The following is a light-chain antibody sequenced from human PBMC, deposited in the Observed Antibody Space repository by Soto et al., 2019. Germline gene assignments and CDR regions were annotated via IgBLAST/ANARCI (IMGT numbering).Light chain of an antibody. Sequence: QLVLTQSSSASASLGSSVKLTCTLSSGHSSYNIAWHQQQPGKAPRYLMKLEGSGSYNKGSGVPDRFSGSSSGADRYLTISSLQFEDEADYYCETWDSNTHVFGGGTKLTVL. CDR1: SGHSSYN. CDR2: LEGSGSY. CDR3: ETWDSNTHV. V-gene: IGLV4-60*02. J-gene: IGLJ3*02.